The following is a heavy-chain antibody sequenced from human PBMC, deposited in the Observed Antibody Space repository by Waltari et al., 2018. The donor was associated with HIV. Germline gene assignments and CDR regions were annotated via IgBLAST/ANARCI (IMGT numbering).Heavy chain of an antibody. CDR1: GFNFRNFA. D-gene: IGHD2-8*01. V-gene: IGHV3-23*01. Sequence: EVQLLESGGGLVQPGGSLRLSCAASGFNFRNFAMSWVRQAPGNKPAWVSALSGSGSTASYADYVKGRFTISRDFSNNTLFLQMNNLRADDTAVYFCAKSMRDLRPSAFDVWGQGTMVAISS. CDR3: AKSMRDLRPSAFDV. J-gene: IGHJ3*01. CDR2: LSGSGSTA.